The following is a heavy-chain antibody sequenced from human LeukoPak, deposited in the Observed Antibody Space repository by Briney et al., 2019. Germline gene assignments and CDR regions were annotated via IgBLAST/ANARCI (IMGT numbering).Heavy chain of an antibody. CDR2: INPNSGGT. V-gene: IGHV1-2*02. J-gene: IGHJ4*02. CDR3: ASAGYSSSWYLDY. Sequence: ASVKVSCKASGYTFTGYYMHWVRQAPGQGLEWMGWINPNSGGTKYAQKFQGRVTMTRDTSISTAYMELSRLRSDDTAVYYCASAGYSSSWYLDYWGQGTLVTVSS. D-gene: IGHD6-13*01. CDR1: GYTFTGYY.